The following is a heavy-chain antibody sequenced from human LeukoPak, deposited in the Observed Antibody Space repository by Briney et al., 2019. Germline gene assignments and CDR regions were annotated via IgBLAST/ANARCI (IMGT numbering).Heavy chain of an antibody. CDR2: ISSSSSYI. CDR1: GFTFSTYS. D-gene: IGHD4-23*01. V-gene: IGHV3-21*01. Sequence: GRSLRLSCAASGFTFSTYSINWVRQAPGKGLEWVSSISSSSSYIQYADSVKGRFTISRDNAKNSLYLQMNSLRAEDTAVYYCATDDYGGLDYWGQGTLVTVSS. J-gene: IGHJ4*02. CDR3: ATDDYGGLDY.